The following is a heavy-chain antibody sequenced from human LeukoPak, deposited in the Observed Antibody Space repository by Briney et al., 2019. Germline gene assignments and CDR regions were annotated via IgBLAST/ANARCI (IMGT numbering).Heavy chain of an antibody. CDR2: MNPNSGNT. Sequence: ASVKVSCKASGYTFTSYDINWVRQATGQGLEWMGWMNPNSGNTGYAQKFQGRVTMTRNTSISTAYMELSSLRSEDTAVYYCARDSRYCSSTSCTRDDYWGQGTLVTVSS. J-gene: IGHJ4*02. CDR3: ARDSRYCSSTSCTRDDY. CDR1: GYTFTSYD. V-gene: IGHV1-8*01. D-gene: IGHD2-2*01.